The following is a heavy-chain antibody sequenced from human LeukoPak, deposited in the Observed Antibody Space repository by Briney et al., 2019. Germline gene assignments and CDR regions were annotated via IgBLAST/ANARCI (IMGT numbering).Heavy chain of an antibody. V-gene: IGHV4-34*01. D-gene: IGHD3-10*01. CDR3: ARGQRFSRGVIPYYYYGMDV. CDR1: GVSFSGYY. J-gene: IGHJ6*04. Sequence: SETLSLTCAVYGVSFSGYYWSWIRQPPGKGLEWLGEINHSGSTNYNPSLKGRVTISVDTSKNQFSLELSSVTAADTAVYYCARGQRFSRGVIPYYYYGMDVWGKGTTVTVSS. CDR2: INHSGST.